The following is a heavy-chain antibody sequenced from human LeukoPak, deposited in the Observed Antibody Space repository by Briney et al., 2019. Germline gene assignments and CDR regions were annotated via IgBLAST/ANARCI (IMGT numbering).Heavy chain of an antibody. V-gene: IGHV3-21*01. CDR3: AREVTGFWSGYYS. D-gene: IGHD3-3*01. CDR2: ISSSSSYI. J-gene: IGHJ4*02. CDR1: GFTFSSYS. Sequence: GGSLRLSCAASGFTFSSYSMNWVRQAPGKGLEWVSSISSSSSYIYYADSVKGRFTISGDNAKNSLYLQMNSLRAEDTAVYYCAREVTGFWSGYYSWGQGTLVTVSS.